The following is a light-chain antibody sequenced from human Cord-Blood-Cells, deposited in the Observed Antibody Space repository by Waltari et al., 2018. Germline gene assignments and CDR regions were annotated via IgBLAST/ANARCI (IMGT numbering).Light chain of an antibody. CDR1: SSDVGGYNY. J-gene: IGLJ2*01. V-gene: IGLV2-14*01. Sequence: QSALTQPAPVSGSPGQSLTISCTGTSSDVGGYNYVSWYQQHPGKAPKLMIYEVSNRPSGVSNRFSGSKSGNTASLTISGLQAEDEADYYCSSYTSSSVVFGGGTKLTVL. CDR2: EVS. CDR3: SSYTSSSVV.